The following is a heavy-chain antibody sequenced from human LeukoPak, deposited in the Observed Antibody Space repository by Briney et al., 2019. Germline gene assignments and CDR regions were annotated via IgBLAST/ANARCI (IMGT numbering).Heavy chain of an antibody. CDR2: ISFDGSNK. CDR1: GFTFSNYG. J-gene: IGHJ4*02. Sequence: GGSLRLSCAASGFTFSNYGMHWVRQAPGKGLEWVAFISFDGSNKYYEESVKGRFTISRDNFKNTVYLQMNSLRAEDTAVYYCARRAQSGSGWYSSDYWGQGTLVTVSS. CDR3: ARRAQSGSGWYSSDY. D-gene: IGHD6-19*01. V-gene: IGHV3-30*03.